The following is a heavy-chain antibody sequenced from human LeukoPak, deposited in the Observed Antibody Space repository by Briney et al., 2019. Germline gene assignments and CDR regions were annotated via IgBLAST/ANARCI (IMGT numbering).Heavy chain of an antibody. V-gene: IGHV4-31*03. CDR3: AREGGPYRPLDY. J-gene: IGHJ4*02. CDR2: IYYSGST. CDR1: GGSISSGGYY. Sequence: KPSETLSLTCTVSGGSISSGGYYWSWIRQHPGKGLEWIGYIYYSGSTYYNPSLKSRVTMSVNTSKNQFSLKLSSMTAADTAMYYCAREGGPYRPLDYSGQGTLVTVSS.